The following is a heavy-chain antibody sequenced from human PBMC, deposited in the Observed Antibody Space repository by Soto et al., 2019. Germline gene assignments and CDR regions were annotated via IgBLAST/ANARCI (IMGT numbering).Heavy chain of an antibody. CDR1: GYPFTHYG. D-gene: IGHD3-10*01. J-gene: IGHJ6*02. CDR2: ISPFNGNT. CDR3: ARDLSFARSYSYGIDV. Sequence: QVQLVQSGAEVKKPGASVRVSCKSSGYPFTHYGITWVRQAPGQGLEWMGWISPFNGNTNYGQTFQGRVTLTTDTSTSTVYMELRSLRSDDTAVYYCARDLSFARSYSYGIDVWGQGTTVTVSS. V-gene: IGHV1-18*01.